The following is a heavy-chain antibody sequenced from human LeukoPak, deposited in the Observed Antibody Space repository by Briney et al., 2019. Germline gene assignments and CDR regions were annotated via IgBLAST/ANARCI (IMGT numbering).Heavy chain of an antibody. J-gene: IGHJ4*02. CDR3: ARGQQWLADFDY. Sequence: GASVKLPCKSSGYTFTGYYMHWVRQAPGQGLEWMGWINPNSGGTSFAQKFQGRVTMTRDTSISTAYTELSRLRSDDTAVYYCARGQQWLADFDYWGQGTLVTVSS. CDR1: GYTFTGYY. V-gene: IGHV1-2*02. CDR2: INPNSGGT. D-gene: IGHD6-19*01.